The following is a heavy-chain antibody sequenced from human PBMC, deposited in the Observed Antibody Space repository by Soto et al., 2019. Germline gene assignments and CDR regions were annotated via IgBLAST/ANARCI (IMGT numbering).Heavy chain of an antibody. D-gene: IGHD3-16*02. Sequence: PSETLSLTCTVSGGSISSYYWSWIRQPPGKGLEWIGYIYYSGSTNYNPSLKSRVTISVDTSKNQFSLKLSSVTAADTAVYYCARVGDDYVWGSYRIFDYWGQGTLVTVSS. CDR3: ARVGDDYVWGSYRIFDY. CDR1: GGSISSYY. J-gene: IGHJ4*02. CDR2: IYYSGST. V-gene: IGHV4-59*01.